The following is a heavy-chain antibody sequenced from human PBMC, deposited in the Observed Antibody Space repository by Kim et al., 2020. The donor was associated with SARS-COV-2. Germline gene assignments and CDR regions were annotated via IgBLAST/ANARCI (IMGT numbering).Heavy chain of an antibody. J-gene: IGHJ5*02. D-gene: IGHD3-10*01. CDR2: IYHSGST. V-gene: IGHV4-4*02. CDR1: GGSISSSNW. CDR3: ARDRGNNYGSDGYFDP. Sequence: SETLSLTCAVSGGSISSSNWWSWVRQPPGKGLEWIGEIYHSGSTNYNPSLKSRVTISVDKSKNQFSLKLSSVTAADTAVYYCARDRGNNYGSDGYFDPWGQGTLVTVSS.